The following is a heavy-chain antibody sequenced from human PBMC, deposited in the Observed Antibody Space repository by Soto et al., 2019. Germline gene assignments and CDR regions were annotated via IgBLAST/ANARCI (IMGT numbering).Heavy chain of an antibody. CDR2: IDWDDDK. CDR3: ARTPPMVRGVIQYYFDY. D-gene: IGHD3-10*01. V-gene: IGHV2-70*01. Sequence: SVPTLVNPTQTLTLTCTFSGSSLSTSGMCVSWIRQPPGKALEWLALIDWDDDKYYSTSLKTRLTISKDTSKNQVVLTMTNMDPVDTATYYCARTPPMVRGVIQYYFDYWGQGTLVTVSS. CDR1: GSSLSTSGMC. J-gene: IGHJ4*02.